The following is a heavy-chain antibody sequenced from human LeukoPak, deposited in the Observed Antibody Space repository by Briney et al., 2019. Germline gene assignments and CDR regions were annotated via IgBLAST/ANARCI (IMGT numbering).Heavy chain of an antibody. CDR2: IEDDGSEK. CDR3: ATGLFHFDY. D-gene: IGHD2-21*01. Sequence: PGGSLGLSCTTSGFTFSSYWMSWVRQAPGKGMEWVANIEDDGSEKYYVDSVKGRFTISRDNAKNSLYLQMNSLRAEDTAVYYCATGLFHFDYWGQGTLVTVSS. CDR1: GFTFSSYW. V-gene: IGHV3-7*01. J-gene: IGHJ4*02.